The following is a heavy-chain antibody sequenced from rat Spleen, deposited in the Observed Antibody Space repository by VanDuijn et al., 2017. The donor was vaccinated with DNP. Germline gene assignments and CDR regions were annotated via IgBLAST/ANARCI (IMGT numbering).Heavy chain of an antibody. D-gene: IGHD4-3*01. CDR1: GFTFSERY. Sequence: EVQLVESGGGLVQPGRSLKLSCAASGFTFSERYMAWVRQAPTKGLEWVASISPSGGSTYYRDSVKGRFTISRDNAKSTLYLQMNSLRSEDMATYYCARWNSGYYAMDAWGQGTSVTVSS. CDR2: ISPSGGST. V-gene: IGHV5-25*01. CDR3: ARWNSGYYAMDA. J-gene: IGHJ4*01.